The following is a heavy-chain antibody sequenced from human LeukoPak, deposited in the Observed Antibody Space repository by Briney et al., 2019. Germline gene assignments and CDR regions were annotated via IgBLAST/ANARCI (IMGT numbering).Heavy chain of an antibody. J-gene: IGHJ4*02. CDR3: ARVSGGYNYRLFDY. V-gene: IGHV1-2*02. Sequence: ASVRVSCKASGYTFTDYYMHWVRQAPGQGLEWMGWINPNSGGTNYAQKFQGRVTMTRDTSISTAYMELSRLRSDDTAVYYCARVSGGYNYRLFDYWGQGTLVTVSS. CDR2: INPNSGGT. CDR1: GYTFTDYY. D-gene: IGHD5-24*01.